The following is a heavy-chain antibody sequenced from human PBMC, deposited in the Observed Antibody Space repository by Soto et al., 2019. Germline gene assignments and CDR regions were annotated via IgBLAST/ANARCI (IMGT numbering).Heavy chain of an antibody. Sequence: SGGSLRLSCAASEFTFRSYWMHWVRQSPGKGLVWVSRISGDGSGTNYADSVKGRFTISRDNAKNTVYLQIDSLRAEDTAVYYCARSLPGTYGAFDLWGQGTMVTVSS. D-gene: IGHD1-7*01. CDR3: ARSLPGTYGAFDL. J-gene: IGHJ3*01. CDR1: EFTFRSYW. V-gene: IGHV3-74*01. CDR2: ISGDGSGT.